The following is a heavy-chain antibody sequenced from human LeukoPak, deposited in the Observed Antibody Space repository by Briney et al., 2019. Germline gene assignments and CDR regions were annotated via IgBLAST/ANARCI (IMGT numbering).Heavy chain of an antibody. V-gene: IGHV4-38-2*01. Sequence: SETLSLTCAVSGYSISSGYYWGWIRQPPGKGLEWIGSICHSGSTYYNPSLKSRVTISVDTSKNQFSLKLSSVTAADTAVYYCARNVGGYCGSSSCYSFDVWGQGRMVTVSS. CDR1: GYSISSGYY. CDR2: ICHSGST. J-gene: IGHJ3*01. D-gene: IGHD2-2*02. CDR3: ARNVGGYCGSSSCYSFDV.